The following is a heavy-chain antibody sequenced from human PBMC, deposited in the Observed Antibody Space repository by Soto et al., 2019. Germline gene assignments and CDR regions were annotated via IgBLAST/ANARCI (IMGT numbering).Heavy chain of an antibody. CDR2: IIPIFGTA. D-gene: IGHD3-3*01. J-gene: IGHJ6*02. CDR3: ARGRYYDFWSGPYYYYGRYV. V-gene: IGHV1-69*01. Sequence: QVQLVQSGAEVKKPGSSVKVSCKASGGTFSSYAISWVRQAPGQGLEWMGGIIPIFGTANYAQKFQGRVTITAVESTSTACMELSSLRSEDTAVYYCARGRYYDFWSGPYYYYGRYVWGQGTTVTVSS. CDR1: GGTFSSYA.